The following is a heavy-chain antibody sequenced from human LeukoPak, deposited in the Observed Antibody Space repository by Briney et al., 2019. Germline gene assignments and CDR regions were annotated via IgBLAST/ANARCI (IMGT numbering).Heavy chain of an antibody. CDR3: VKDLGDRVATRGDY. J-gene: IGHJ4*02. V-gene: IGHV3-64D*06. D-gene: IGHD5-12*01. CDR2: FSSNGGST. CDR1: GLTFSRYA. Sequence: GGSLRLSCSASGLTFSRYAMHCVRHAPGEGLEYVSAFSSNGGSTYCADSVKGRFTIHRHNSKNTLYLQMSSLRAEDTAVYYGVKDLGDRVATRGDYWGQGTLVTVSS.